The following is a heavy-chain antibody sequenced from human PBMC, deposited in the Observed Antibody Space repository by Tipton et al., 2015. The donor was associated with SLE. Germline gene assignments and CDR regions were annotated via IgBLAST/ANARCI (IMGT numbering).Heavy chain of an antibody. CDR1: GGSFSGYY. D-gene: IGHD2-2*01. CDR2: INHSGST. J-gene: IGHJ6*03. Sequence: GLVKPSETLSLTCAVYGGSFSGYYWSWIRQPPGKGLEWIGEINHSGSTNYNPSLKSRVTISVDTSKNQFSLKLSSVTAADTAVYYCARGYQLPLGPYYYYYMDVWGKGTTVTVSS. V-gene: IGHV4-34*01. CDR3: ARGYQLPLGPYYYYYMDV.